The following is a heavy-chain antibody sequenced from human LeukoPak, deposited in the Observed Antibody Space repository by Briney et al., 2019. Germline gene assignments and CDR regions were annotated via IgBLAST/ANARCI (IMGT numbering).Heavy chain of an antibody. J-gene: IGHJ4*02. CDR3: AKGRRSDYFDY. Sequence: GGSLRLSCAASGFTFSSFAMTWVRQAPGKGLEWVSGISGSGGSTYYADSVKGRFTISRDNSKNTLYLQMNSLRAEDTAVYYCAKGRRSDYFDYWGQGTLVTVSS. CDR1: GFTFSSFA. CDR2: ISGSGGST. V-gene: IGHV3-23*01.